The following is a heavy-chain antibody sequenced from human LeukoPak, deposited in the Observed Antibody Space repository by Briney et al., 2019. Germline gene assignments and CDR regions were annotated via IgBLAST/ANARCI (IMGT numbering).Heavy chain of an antibody. V-gene: IGHV1-69*05. J-gene: IGHJ6*03. CDR1: GGTFSSYA. CDR3: ARDPPSQTLPRYYYYMDV. Sequence: GASVKVSCKASGGTFSSYAISWVRQAPGQGLEWMGGIIPSFGTANYAQKFQGRGTITTDESTSTAYMELSSLRSEDTAVYYCARDPPSQTLPRYYYYMDVWGKGTTVTVSS. CDR2: IIPSFGTA.